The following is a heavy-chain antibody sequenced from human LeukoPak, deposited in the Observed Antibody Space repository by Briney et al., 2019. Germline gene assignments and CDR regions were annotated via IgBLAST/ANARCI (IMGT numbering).Heavy chain of an antibody. CDR1: DGSFSAYY. V-gene: IGHV4-34*01. J-gene: IGHJ3*02. D-gene: IGHD5-12*01. Sequence: SDTLSLTCALYDGSFSAYYWSWIRQSPGKGLECIGEITHSGGTNHNPPLKSRVTISLDTSKKQFSLRLTSVTAADTAVYYCAVSSIDSGAFDMWGQGTMVTVSS. CDR3: AVSSIDSGAFDM. CDR2: ITHSGGT.